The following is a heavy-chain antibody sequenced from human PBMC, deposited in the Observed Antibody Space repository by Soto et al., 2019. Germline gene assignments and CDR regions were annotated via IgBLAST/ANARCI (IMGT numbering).Heavy chain of an antibody. V-gene: IGHV4-34*01. CDR1: GFSISGCD. CDR3: ARDKITGLFDY. D-gene: IGHD2-8*02. J-gene: IGHJ4*02. CDR2: INHSGST. Sequence: SQPLSLTCPFSGFSISGCDCYWILERQPPGTGLEWIGEINHSGSTNYNPSLKSRVTISVDTSKNQFSLKLTSVTAADTAVYYCARDKITGLFDYWGQGTLVTVSS.